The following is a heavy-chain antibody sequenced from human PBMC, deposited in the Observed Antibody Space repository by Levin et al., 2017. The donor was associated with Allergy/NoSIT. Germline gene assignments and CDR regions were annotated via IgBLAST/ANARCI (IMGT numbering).Heavy chain of an antibody. V-gene: IGHV3-13*01. Sequence: PGESLKISCAASGFTFSSYDMHWVRQATGKGLEWVSAIGTAGDTYYPGSVKGRFTISRENAKNSLYLQMNSLRAGDTAVYYCARGYSSSFGMDVWGQGTTVTVSS. D-gene: IGHD6-6*01. CDR3: ARGYSSSFGMDV. CDR2: IGTAGDT. J-gene: IGHJ6*02. CDR1: GFTFSSYD.